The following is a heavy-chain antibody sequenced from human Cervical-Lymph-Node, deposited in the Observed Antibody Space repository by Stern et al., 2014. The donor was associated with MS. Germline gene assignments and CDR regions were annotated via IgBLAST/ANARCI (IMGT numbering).Heavy chain of an antibody. CDR1: GYGSNAYW. Sequence: EVQLVESAAEVKQPGESLKISCKGSGYGSNAYWITWVRQLPGKGLEWMGLIYLGDSGTRYRPSFQGQVTISADKSINTAYLQWRSLKASDTAMYYCARQDGFWIDGYYYYNGLDVWGQGTTVTVSS. CDR3: ARQDGFWIDGYYYYNGLDV. V-gene: IGHV5-51*01. J-gene: IGHJ6*02. CDR2: IYLGDSGT. D-gene: IGHD1-1*01.